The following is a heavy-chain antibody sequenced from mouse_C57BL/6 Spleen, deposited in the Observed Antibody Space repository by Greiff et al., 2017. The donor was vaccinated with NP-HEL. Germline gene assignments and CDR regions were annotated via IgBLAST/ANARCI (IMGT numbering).Heavy chain of an antibody. CDR3: ARGSSGYDYAMDY. CDR1: GYTFTSYW. J-gene: IGHJ4*01. CDR2: INPSSGYT. D-gene: IGHD3-2*02. V-gene: IGHV1-7*01. Sequence: VQLQQSGAELAKPGASVKLSCKASGYTFTSYWMHWVKQRPGQGLEWIGYINPSSGYTKYNQKFKDKATLTADKSSSTAYMQLSSLTYEDSAVYYCARGSSGYDYAMDYWGQGTSVTVSS.